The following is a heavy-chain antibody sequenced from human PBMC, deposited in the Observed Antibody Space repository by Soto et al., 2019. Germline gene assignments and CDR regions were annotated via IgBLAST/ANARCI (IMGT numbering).Heavy chain of an antibody. CDR2: ISYDGSNK. Sequence: QVQLVESGGGVVQPGRSLRLSCAASGFTFSSYGMHWVRQAPGKGLEWVAVISYDGSNKYYADSVKGRFTISRDNSKNTLYLQMNRLRAEDTAVYYCAKDSDFEGYDSSGYYSYFDYWGQGTLVTVSS. CDR3: AKDSDFEGYDSSGYYSYFDY. V-gene: IGHV3-30*18. D-gene: IGHD3-22*01. CDR1: GFTFSSYG. J-gene: IGHJ4*02.